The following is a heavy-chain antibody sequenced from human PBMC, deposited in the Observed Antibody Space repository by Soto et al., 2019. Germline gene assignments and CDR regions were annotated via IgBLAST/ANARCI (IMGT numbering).Heavy chain of an antibody. CDR1: GGSISSSSYY. CDR2: IYYSGST. D-gene: IGHD5-18*01. CDR3: ASFHPQLVVLSKLRHYYMDV. J-gene: IGHJ6*03. Sequence: PSETLSLTCTVSGGSISSSSYYWGWIRQPPGKGLEWIGSIYYSGSTYYNPSLKSRVTISVDTSKNQFSLKLSSVTAADTAVYYCASFHPQLVVLSKLRHYYMDVWGKGTTVTVSS. V-gene: IGHV4-39*01.